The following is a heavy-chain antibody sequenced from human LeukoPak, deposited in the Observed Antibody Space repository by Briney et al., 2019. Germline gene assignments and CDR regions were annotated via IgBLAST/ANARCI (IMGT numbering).Heavy chain of an antibody. Sequence: SETLSLTCAVYGGSFSGYYWSWIRQPPGKGLEWIGEINHSGSTNYNPSLKSRVTISVATSKNQFSLKLSSVTAADTAVYYCARMTGGLIPYWGQGTLVTVSS. CDR3: ARMTGGLIPY. J-gene: IGHJ4*02. V-gene: IGHV4-34*01. CDR2: INHSGST. CDR1: GGSFSGYY.